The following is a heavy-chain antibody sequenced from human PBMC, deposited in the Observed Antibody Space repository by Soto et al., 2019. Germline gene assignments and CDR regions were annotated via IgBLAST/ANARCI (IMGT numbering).Heavy chain of an antibody. J-gene: IGHJ6*02. D-gene: IGHD3-3*01. Sequence: QVQLVQSGAEVKKRGSSVKVSCKASGGTFSSYTINWVRQAHGQGLEWMGRIIPILGIANYAQKFQGRVTITADKSTSTAYMELSTLRSQDTAVYYCASFTSMGMDVWGQGTTVTVSS. V-gene: IGHV1-69*02. CDR1: GGTFSSYT. CDR2: IIPILGIA. CDR3: ASFTSMGMDV.